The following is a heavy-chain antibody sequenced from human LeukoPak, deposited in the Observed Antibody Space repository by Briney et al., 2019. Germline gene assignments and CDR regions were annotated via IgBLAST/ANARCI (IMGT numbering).Heavy chain of an antibody. CDR2: VSATGGRT. Sequence: QPGASLRLSCAASGFTFSSYGINWVRQAPGKGLEWVSTVSATGGRTYYADSVKGRLTISRDNSKNTLYLQMNSLRAEDTAVYYCAKSPSNNFYYFDYWGQGILVTVSS. D-gene: IGHD2/OR15-2a*01. CDR3: AKSPSNNFYYFDY. CDR1: GFTFSSYG. V-gene: IGHV3-23*01. J-gene: IGHJ4*02.